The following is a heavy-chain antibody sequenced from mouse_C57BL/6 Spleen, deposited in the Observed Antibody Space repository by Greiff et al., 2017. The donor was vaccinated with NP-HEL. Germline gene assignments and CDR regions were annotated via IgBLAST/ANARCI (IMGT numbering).Heavy chain of an antibody. CDR1: GYSITSGYY. V-gene: IGHV3-6*01. CDR2: ISYDGSN. J-gene: IGHJ3*01. D-gene: IGHD2-4*01. CDR3: ARHDYAGGFAY. Sequence: EVQRVESGPGLVKPSQSLSLTCSVTGYSITSGYYWNWIRQFPGNKLEWMGYISYDGSNNYNPSLKNRISITRDTSKNQFFLKLNSVTTEDTATYYCARHDYAGGFAYWGQGTLVTVSA.